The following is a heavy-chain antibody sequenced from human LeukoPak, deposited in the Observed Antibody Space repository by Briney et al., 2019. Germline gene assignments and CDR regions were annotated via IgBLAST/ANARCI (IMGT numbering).Heavy chain of an antibody. CDR1: GFTFSSYS. CDR2: ISSSSSYI. V-gene: IGHV3-21*01. D-gene: IGHD2-2*01. CDR3: AIGRYCSSTSCYAPNWFDP. Sequence: GGSLRLSCAASGFTFSSYSMNWVRQAPGKGLEWVSSISSSSSYIYYADSAKGRFTISRDNAKNSLYLQMNSLRAEDTAVYYCAIGRYCSSTSCYAPNWFDPWGQGTLVTVSS. J-gene: IGHJ5*02.